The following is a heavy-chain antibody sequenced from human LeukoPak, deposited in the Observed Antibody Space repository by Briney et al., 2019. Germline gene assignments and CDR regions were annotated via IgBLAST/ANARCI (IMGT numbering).Heavy chain of an antibody. J-gene: IGHJ4*02. D-gene: IGHD3-10*01. V-gene: IGHV1-69*13. Sequence: SVKVSCKASGCTFSSYAISWVRQAPGQGLEWMGGIIPIFGRANYAQKFQGRVTITADESTSTAYMELSSLRCEDTAVYYCAWSGGFTYSFDYWGQGTLVTVSS. CDR2: IIPIFGRA. CDR3: AWSGGFTYSFDY. CDR1: GCTFSSYA.